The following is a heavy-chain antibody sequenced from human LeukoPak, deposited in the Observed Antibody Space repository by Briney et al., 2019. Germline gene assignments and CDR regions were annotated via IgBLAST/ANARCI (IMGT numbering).Heavy chain of an antibody. CDR3: ARNFHRRLYDSSGYYPY. D-gene: IGHD3-22*01. Sequence: GGSLRLSCAASGFTFSSYSMNWVRQAPGKGLECVSYISSSSTTIYYADSVKGRFTISRDNAKNSLYLQMNSLRAEDTAVYYCARNFHRRLYDSSGYYPYWGQGTLVTVSS. CDR2: ISSSSTTI. J-gene: IGHJ4*02. V-gene: IGHV3-48*01. CDR1: GFTFSSYS.